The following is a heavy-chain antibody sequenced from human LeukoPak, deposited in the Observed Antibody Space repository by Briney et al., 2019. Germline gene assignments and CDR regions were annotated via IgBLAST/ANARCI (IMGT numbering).Heavy chain of an antibody. Sequence: ASVKVSCKASGYTFTGYYMHWVRQAPGQGLEWMGWINPNSGGTNYAQKFQGWVTMTRDTSISTAYMELSRLRSDDTAVYYCARDYYDSSGYYYGFDYWGQGTLVTVSS. CDR1: GYTFTGYY. CDR3: ARDYYDSSGYYYGFDY. CDR2: INPNSGGT. V-gene: IGHV1-2*04. J-gene: IGHJ4*02. D-gene: IGHD3-22*01.